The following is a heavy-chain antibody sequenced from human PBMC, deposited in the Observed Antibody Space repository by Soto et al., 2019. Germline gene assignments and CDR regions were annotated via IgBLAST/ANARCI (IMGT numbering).Heavy chain of an antibody. Sequence: EVQLVESGGGLVQPGGSLRLSCAASGFTFSSYSMNWVRQAPGKGLEWVSYISSSSSTIYYADSVKGRFTISRDNAKNSLYLQMNSLRAEDTAVYYCARGESLLWFGELYYFDYGGQGTLVTVSS. V-gene: IGHV3-48*01. CDR3: ARGESLLWFGELYYFDY. CDR1: GFTFSSYS. D-gene: IGHD3-10*01. J-gene: IGHJ4*02. CDR2: ISSSSSTI.